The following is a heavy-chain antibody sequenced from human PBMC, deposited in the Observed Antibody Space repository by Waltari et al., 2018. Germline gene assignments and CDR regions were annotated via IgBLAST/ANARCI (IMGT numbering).Heavy chain of an antibody. J-gene: IGHJ4*02. Sequence: QVQLRESGPGLVKPSETLSPTCTVPGGSISTYYWSWIRQPAGKGLEWIGRIYATGSTNYNPSLKSRVTMSLDTSKNQFSLKLSSVTAADTAMYYCARAVSWNYDYWGQGILVTVSS. D-gene: IGHD1-7*01. CDR3: ARAVSWNYDY. CDR2: IYATGST. CDR1: GGSISTYY. V-gene: IGHV4-4*07.